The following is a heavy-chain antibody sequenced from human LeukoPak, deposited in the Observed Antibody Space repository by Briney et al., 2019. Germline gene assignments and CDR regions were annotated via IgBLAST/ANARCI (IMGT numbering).Heavy chain of an antibody. CDR3: ASRFKDCSGGSCYLYYFDY. CDR1: GFTFSNYI. CDR2: ISSSSSYI. Sequence: KPGGSLRLSCAASGFTFSNYIMNWVRQAPGKGLEWVSFISSSSSYIYYADSVKGRFTISRDNAKNSLYLQMNSLRAEDTALYYCASRFKDCSGGSCYLYYFDYWGQGTLVTVSS. D-gene: IGHD2-15*01. V-gene: IGHV3-21*01. J-gene: IGHJ4*02.